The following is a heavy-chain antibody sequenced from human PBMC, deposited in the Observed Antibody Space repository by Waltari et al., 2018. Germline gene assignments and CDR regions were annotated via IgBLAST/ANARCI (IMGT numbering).Heavy chain of an antibody. CDR1: GYTFTDYY. CDR3: ATWRIVGAIEENWFDP. V-gene: IGHV1-69-2*01. Sequence: EVQLVQSGAEVKKPGATVKISCKASGYTFTDYYMHWVQQAPGKGLEWMGRVDPEDGETKYAEKFQGRVTITADTSTDTAYMELSSLRSEDTAVYYCATWRIVGAIEENWFDPWGQGTLVTVSS. D-gene: IGHD1-26*01. J-gene: IGHJ5*02. CDR2: VDPEDGET.